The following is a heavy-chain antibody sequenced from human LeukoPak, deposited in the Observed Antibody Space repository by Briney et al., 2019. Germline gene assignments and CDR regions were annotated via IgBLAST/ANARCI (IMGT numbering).Heavy chain of an antibody. CDR2: IYHTGTT. D-gene: IGHD3-16*01. CDR3: AASSGVTLGRF. CDR1: GGSIGSGSHY. Sequence: SETLSLTCTVSGGSIGSGSHYHNWIRQHPGKGLEWIGYIYHTGTTSYNPSLKSRVTMSVDTSMNQVSLKLASLTAADTAVYYCAASSGVTLGRFWGQGTLVTVSS. J-gene: IGHJ4*02. V-gene: IGHV4-31*03.